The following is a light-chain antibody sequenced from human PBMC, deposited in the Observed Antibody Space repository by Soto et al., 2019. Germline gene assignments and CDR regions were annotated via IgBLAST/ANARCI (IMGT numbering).Light chain of an antibody. V-gene: IGLV2-23*01. J-gene: IGLJ3*02. CDR1: SSDVGSSNL. CDR2: EGS. Sequence: QSALTQPASVSGSPGQSITISCTGTSSDVGSSNLVSWYQQHPGKAPKLMIYEGSKRPSGVSDRFSGSKTGNTASLTISGLQAEDEGDYHCCSYAGSSTWVFGGGTKVTVL. CDR3: CSYAGSSTWV.